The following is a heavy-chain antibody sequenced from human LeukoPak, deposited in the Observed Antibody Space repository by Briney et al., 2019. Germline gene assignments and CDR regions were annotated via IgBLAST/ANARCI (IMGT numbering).Heavy chain of an antibody. D-gene: IGHD3-9*01. CDR2: ISATGGTI. V-gene: IGHV3-48*04. CDR3: ARNYPDGGGGRYFDWLPVL. J-gene: IGHJ4*02. Sequence: GGSLRLSCAASGFTFSSNGMNWVRQAPGKGLEWVSYISATGGTIYYADSVKGRFTISRDNAKNSLYLQMNSLRVEDTALYYCARNYPDGGGGRYFDWLPVLWGQGTLVTVSS. CDR1: GFTFSSNG.